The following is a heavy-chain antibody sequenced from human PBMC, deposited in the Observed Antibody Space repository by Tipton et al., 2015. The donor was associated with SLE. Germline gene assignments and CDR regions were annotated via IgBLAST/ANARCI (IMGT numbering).Heavy chain of an antibody. CDR3: ARHFPRHYDSRTYSEAFDI. J-gene: IGHJ3*02. V-gene: IGHV4-39*01. D-gene: IGHD3-22*01. CDR1: GDSITSSSYY. Sequence: TLSLTCTVSGDSITSSSYYWGWIRQPPGKGLEWIGRSGSTYYNPSLKSRVSTSVDTSKNQFSLKLTSVTAADTAVHYCARHFPRHYDSRTYSEAFDIWGQGTMVTVSS. CDR2: SGST.